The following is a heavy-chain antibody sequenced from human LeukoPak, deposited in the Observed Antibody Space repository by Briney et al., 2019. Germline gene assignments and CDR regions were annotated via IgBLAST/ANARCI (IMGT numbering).Heavy chain of an antibody. CDR1: GFTFSSYA. J-gene: IGHJ4*02. Sequence: PGGSLRLSCAASGFTFSSYAMHWVRQAPGKGLEWVAVISYDGSNKYYADSVKGRFTISRDNSKNTLYLQMNSLRAEDTAVYYCARHERDFDYWGQGTLVTVSA. D-gene: IGHD1-1*01. V-gene: IGHV3-30-3*01. CDR3: ARHERDFDY. CDR2: ISYDGSNK.